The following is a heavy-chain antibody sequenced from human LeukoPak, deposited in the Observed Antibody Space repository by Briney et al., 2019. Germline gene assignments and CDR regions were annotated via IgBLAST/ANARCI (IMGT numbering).Heavy chain of an antibody. J-gene: IGHJ4*02. V-gene: IGHV3-21*01. D-gene: IGHD5-12*01. CDR2: ISSVSNYI. CDR1: GFAFNTYT. CDR3: AREDPRATNAY. Sequence: GGSLRLSCAASGFAFNTYTMIWVCQAPGKGLEWVSSISSVSNYIYYADSLKGRFTISRDNAKNSLYLQMNSLRAEDTAVYYCAREDPRATNAYWGQGTLVTVSS.